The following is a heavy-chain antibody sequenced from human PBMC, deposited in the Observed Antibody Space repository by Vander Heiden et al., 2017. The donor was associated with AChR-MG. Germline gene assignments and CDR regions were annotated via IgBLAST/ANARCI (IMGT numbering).Heavy chain of an antibody. J-gene: IGHJ4*02. CDR3: AKKWEAAIFGVVSWIDY. CDR2: ISGSGGST. Sequence: EVQLLESGGGLVQPGGSLRLSCAASGFTFRSYAMSWVRQAPGKGLEWVSAISGSGGSTYYADSVKGRFTISRDNSKNTLYLQMNSLRAEDTAVYYCAKKWEAAIFGVVSWIDYWGQGTLVTVSS. CDR1: GFTFRSYA. D-gene: IGHD3-3*01. V-gene: IGHV3-23*01.